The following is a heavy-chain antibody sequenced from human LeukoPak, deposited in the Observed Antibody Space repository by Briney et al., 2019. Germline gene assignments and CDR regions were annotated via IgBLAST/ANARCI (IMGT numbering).Heavy chain of an antibody. Sequence: GGSLRLSCTASGFTFSSYAMSWVRQAPGKGLKWVSSISESGDTPYYADSVKGLFTISRDNSKNTLYLQMNSLRAEDTAVYYCASWTSQRNRVAAQVYWGQGTLVTVSS. J-gene: IGHJ4*02. CDR2: ISESGDTP. D-gene: IGHD6-6*01. CDR3: ASWTSQRNRVAAQVY. CDR1: GFTFSSYA. V-gene: IGHV3-23*01.